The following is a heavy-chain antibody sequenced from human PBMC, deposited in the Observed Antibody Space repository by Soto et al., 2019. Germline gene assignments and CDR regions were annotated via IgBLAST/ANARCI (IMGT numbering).Heavy chain of an antibody. Sequence: SVKVSCKASGGTFSSYAISWVRQAPGQGLEWMGGIIPIFGTANYAQKFQGRVTITADESTSTAYMELSSLRSEDTSVHYCARDLAVLKRASAFDIWGQGTMVTVSS. CDR1: GGTFSSYA. J-gene: IGHJ3*02. CDR3: ARDLAVLKRASAFDI. V-gene: IGHV1-69*13. D-gene: IGHD2-8*01. CDR2: IIPIFGTA.